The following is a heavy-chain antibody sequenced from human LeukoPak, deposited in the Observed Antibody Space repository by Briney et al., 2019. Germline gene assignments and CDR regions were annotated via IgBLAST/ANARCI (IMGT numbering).Heavy chain of an antibody. CDR3: ARLYYDSSGYPDWYFDL. J-gene: IGHJ2*01. D-gene: IGHD3-22*01. V-gene: IGHV4-59*01. Sequence: PSETLSLTCTVSGRSISSYYWSCIRQPPGKGLEWIGYIYYSGSTNYNPSLKSRVTISVDTSKNQSSLKLSSVTAADTAVYYCARLYYDSSGYPDWYFDLWGRGTLVTVSS. CDR2: IYYSGST. CDR1: GRSISSYY.